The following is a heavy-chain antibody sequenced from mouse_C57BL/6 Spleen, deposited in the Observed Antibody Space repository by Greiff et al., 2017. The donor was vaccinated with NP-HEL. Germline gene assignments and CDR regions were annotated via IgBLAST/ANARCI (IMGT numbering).Heavy chain of an antibody. CDR2: IDPSDSYT. CDR3: ARWDTTVVFDY. Sequence: QVQLQQPGAELVMPGASVKLSCKASGYTFTSYWMHWVKQRPGQGLEWIGEIDPSDSYTNYNQKFKGKSILTVDKSSSTAYMQLSSLTSEDSAVYYCARWDTTVVFDYWGQGTTLTVSS. J-gene: IGHJ2*01. CDR1: GYTFTSYW. D-gene: IGHD1-1*01. V-gene: IGHV1-69*01.